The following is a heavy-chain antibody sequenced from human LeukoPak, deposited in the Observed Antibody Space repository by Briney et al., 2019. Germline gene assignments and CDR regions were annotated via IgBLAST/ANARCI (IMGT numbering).Heavy chain of an antibody. V-gene: IGHV3-23*01. CDR2: ISDSGDRT. D-gene: IGHD3-22*01. J-gene: IGHJ4*02. CDR1: GFTFSNYD. CDR3: AKGPLDSLYYYDSSGYYPEGY. Sequence: GGSLRLSCAASGFTFSNYDMSWVRQAPGKGLEWVSGISDSGDRTYYADSVMGRFTISRDNSKNTLYLQMNSLRTEDTALYYCAKGPLDSLYYYDSSGYYPEGYWGQGTLVTVSS.